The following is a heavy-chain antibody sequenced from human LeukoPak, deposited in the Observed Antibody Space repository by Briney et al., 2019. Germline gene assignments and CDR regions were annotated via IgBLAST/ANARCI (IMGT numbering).Heavy chain of an antibody. CDR1: GDSISTYNYF. CDR3: ARASGGYYWDFDY. CDR2: ICYSGNT. D-gene: IGHD3-22*01. Sequence: NPSETLSLTCTVSGDSISTYNYFWGWIRQPPGKGLEWIGSICYSGNTYYSPPLKSRVTISADTSKNQFSLKVTSVTAADTAVYYCARASGGYYWDFDYWGQGTLVTVSS. J-gene: IGHJ4*02. V-gene: IGHV4-39*01.